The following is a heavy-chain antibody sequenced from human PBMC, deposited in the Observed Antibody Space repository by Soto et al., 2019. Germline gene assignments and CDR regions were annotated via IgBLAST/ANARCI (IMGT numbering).Heavy chain of an antibody. V-gene: IGHV1-2*04. D-gene: IGHD2-21*02. CDR1: GYSFMAYY. J-gene: IGHJ5*02. CDR2: INPKDGAT. Sequence: QVQLVQSGAGGRRLGASGRVSCRVSGYSFMAYYINWFGKAPGQGLEGMGWINPKDGATKSAQKFQDWVTMTSDTSHTTAYLDLRSDDTAVYYCARGRKVVATPARDDWFDPWGQGTLVTVSS. CDR3: ARGRKVVATPARDDWFDP.